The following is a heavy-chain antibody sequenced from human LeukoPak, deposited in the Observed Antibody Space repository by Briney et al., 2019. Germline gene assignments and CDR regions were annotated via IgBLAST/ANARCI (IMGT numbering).Heavy chain of an antibody. CDR1: GGSISSYY. D-gene: IGHD6-13*01. J-gene: IGHJ4*02. CDR2: IYTSGST. Sequence: SETLSLTCTVSGGSISSYYSSWIRQPAGKGLEWIGRIYTSGSTNYNPSLKSRVTMSVDTSKNQFSLKLSSVTAADTAVYYCASRGAAAGNGDYWGQGTLVTVSS. CDR3: ASRGAAAGNGDY. V-gene: IGHV4-4*07.